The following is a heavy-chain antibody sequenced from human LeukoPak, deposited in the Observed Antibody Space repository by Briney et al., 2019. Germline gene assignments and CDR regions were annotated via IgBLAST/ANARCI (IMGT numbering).Heavy chain of an antibody. CDR1: GVTFSNYA. CDR3: AGDDILDGYYGMDV. D-gene: IGHD3-9*01. V-gene: IGHV3-23*01. J-gene: IGHJ6*02. CDR2: ISGSGSST. Sequence: GGSLRLSCAASGVTFSNYAMSWVRQAPGKGLEWVSTISGSGSSTYYADSVKGRFTISRDNSKNTLYLQMNSLRAEDTAVYYCAGDDILDGYYGMDVWGQGTTVTVSS.